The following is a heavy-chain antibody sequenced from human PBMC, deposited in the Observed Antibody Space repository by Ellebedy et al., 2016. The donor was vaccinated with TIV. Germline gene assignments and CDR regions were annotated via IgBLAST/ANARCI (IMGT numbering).Heavy chain of an antibody. D-gene: IGHD6-13*01. CDR2: IIPSGGST. V-gene: IGHV1-46*01. Sequence: AASVKVSCKASGYTFTNYYIHWVRQAPGQGLEWLGIIIPSGGSTGYAQKFQGRVTMTRDTSTSTVYMELSSLRSEDTAVYYCERESQRGTSSWSHVDYWGQGTLVTVSS. CDR1: GYTFTNYY. CDR3: ERESQRGTSSWSHVDY. J-gene: IGHJ4*02.